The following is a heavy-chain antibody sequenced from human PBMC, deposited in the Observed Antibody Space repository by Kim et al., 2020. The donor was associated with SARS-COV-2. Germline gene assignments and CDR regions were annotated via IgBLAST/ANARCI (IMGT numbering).Heavy chain of an antibody. D-gene: IGHD6-13*01. Sequence: YTPSLRSRVTISVDTSKTQFSLKLSSVTAADTAVYYGARHRSGYSSSWYYWGQGTLVTVSS. J-gene: IGHJ4*02. V-gene: IGHV4-59*08. CDR3: ARHRSGYSSSWYY.